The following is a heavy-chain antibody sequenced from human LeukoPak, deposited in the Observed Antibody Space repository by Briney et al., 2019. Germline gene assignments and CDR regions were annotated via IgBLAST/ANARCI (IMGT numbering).Heavy chain of an antibody. J-gene: IGHJ4*02. CDR2: INHSGST. V-gene: IGHV4-34*01. CDR1: GGSFSGYY. D-gene: IGHD3-3*01. Sequence: NPSETLSLTCAVYGGSFSGYYWSWLRQPPGKGLEWIGEINHSGSTNYNPSLKSRVTISVDTSKNQFSLKLSSVTAADTAVYYCAGMNWSGYYGDDYWGQGTLVTVSS. CDR3: AGMNWSGYYGDDY.